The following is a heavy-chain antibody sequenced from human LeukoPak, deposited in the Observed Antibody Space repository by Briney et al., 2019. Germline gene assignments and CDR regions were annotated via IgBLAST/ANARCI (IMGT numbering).Heavy chain of an antibody. CDR3: ARSYDFYWFGP. CDR1: GGSIDSSSYY. CDR2: IYYSGST. Sequence: TSETLSLTCTVSGGSIDSSSYYWAWIRQPPGKGLEWIGTIYYSGSTYYNPSLKGRVTISVDSSKNHFSLSLSSVTAADTAVYYCARSYDFYWFGPWGQGTLVTVSS. J-gene: IGHJ5*02. V-gene: IGHV4-39*02. D-gene: IGHD3-3*01.